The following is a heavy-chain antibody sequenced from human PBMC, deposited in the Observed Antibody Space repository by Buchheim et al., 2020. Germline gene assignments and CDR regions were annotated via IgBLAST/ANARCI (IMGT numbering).Heavy chain of an antibody. J-gene: IGHJ5*02. CDR1: GGTSNNFT. V-gene: IGHV1-69*06. D-gene: IGHD2-2*01. Sequence: QVHLVQSGAEVKKPGSSVKVSCKASGGTSNNFTISWVRQAPGQGLEWMGGIIPKLDSPKYAPEFKGRVTITADRSTSTGYMQLRSLRSEDTAVYFCSRGQSASWFSGSLDPWGQGTL. CDR3: SRGQSASWFSGSLDP. CDR2: IIPKLDSP.